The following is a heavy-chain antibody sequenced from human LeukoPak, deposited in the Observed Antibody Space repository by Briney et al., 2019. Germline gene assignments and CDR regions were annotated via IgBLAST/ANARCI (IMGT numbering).Heavy chain of an antibody. D-gene: IGHD6-19*01. CDR1: GFTLSSYA. CDR2: ISGNAGST. V-gene: IGHV3-23*01. J-gene: IGHJ4*02. CDR3: AKAQQVAVAGTGAFDY. Sequence: GGSLRLSCAASGFTLSSYAMSWVRQAPGKGLEWVSLISGNAGSTYYADSVKGRFTISRDNAKNSLYLQMNSLRAEDTALYYCAKAQQVAVAGTGAFDYWGQGTLVTVSS.